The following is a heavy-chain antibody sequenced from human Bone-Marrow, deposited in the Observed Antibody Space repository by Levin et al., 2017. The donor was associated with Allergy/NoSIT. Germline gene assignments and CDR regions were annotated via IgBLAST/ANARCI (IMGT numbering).Heavy chain of an antibody. J-gene: IGHJ6*02. Sequence: GGSLRLSCAASGFTFSSYGMHWVRQAPGKGLEWVAVISYDGSNKYYADSVKGRFTISRDNSKNTLYLQMNSLRAEDTAVYYCAKMVVVASDYYYYAMDVWGQGPPLTVSS. CDR2: ISYDGSNK. V-gene: IGHV3-30*18. D-gene: IGHD2-15*01. CDR1: GFTFSSYG. CDR3: AKMVVVASDYYYYAMDV.